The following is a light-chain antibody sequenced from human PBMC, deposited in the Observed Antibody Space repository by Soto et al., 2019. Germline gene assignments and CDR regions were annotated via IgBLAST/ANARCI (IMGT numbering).Light chain of an antibody. V-gene: IGKV1-39*01. CDR1: QSISTY. J-gene: IGKJ1*01. CDR2: ASS. Sequence: IQMTQSPSSLSASVGERVTITCRASQSISTYVNWYQQKPGNDPKLLLYASSSVQSGVTSRFSGSGSGTHFTLTINSLQPEDFATYYCQHSFSTPRTFGPGTRVE. CDR3: QHSFSTPRT.